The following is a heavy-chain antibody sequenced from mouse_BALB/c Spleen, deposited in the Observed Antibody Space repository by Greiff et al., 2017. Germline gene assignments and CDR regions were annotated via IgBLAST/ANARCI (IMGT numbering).Heavy chain of an antibody. D-gene: IGHD2-1*01. CDR2: IYPSDSYT. CDR3: TRNGRGNERDMDD. CDR1: GYTFTSYW. V-gene: IGHV1-69*02. J-gene: IGHJ4*01. Sequence: VQLPQPGAELVRPGASVKLSCTASGYTFTSYWLHWVKQRPGQGLEWIGNIYPSDSYTNYNQKFKDKATLTVDKSSSTAYMQLSSPTSEDSAVYYCTRNGRGNERDMDDWGQGTAGTVAA.